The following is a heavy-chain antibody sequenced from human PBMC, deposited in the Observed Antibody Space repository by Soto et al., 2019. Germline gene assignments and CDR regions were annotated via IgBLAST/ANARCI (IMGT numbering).Heavy chain of an antibody. CDR2: MNPNSGNR. V-gene: IGHV1-8*01. J-gene: IGHJ4*02. Sequence: QVHLVQSGAEVKKSGASGKVSCKAPGYSFTWYDINWVRQATGQGLEWMGWMNPNSGNRGYAQKFQGRVTMTRNTSISTAYMELSSLRSEDTAVYYCARERTYFGDYWGQGTLVTVSS. CDR1: GYSFTWYD. D-gene: IGHD3-9*01. CDR3: ARERTYFGDY.